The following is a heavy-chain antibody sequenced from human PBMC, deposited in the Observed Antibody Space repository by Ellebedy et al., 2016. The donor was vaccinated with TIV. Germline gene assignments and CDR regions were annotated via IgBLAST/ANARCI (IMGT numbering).Heavy chain of an antibody. CDR2: INSDGSLT. D-gene: IGHD7-27*01. J-gene: IGHJ6*02. CDR1: GFTFSSYW. V-gene: IGHV3-74*01. Sequence: GESLKISXTASGFTFSSYWMHWVRQAPGKGLVWVSRINSDGSLTHYADSVRDRFTISRDYAKNTVFLQMSSLGVEDTAVYYCVRDNTGSSPSYFYGADVWGQGTTVTVSS. CDR3: VRDNTGSSPSYFYGADV.